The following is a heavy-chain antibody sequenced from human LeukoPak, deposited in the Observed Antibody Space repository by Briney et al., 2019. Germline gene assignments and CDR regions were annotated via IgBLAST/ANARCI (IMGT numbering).Heavy chain of an antibody. CDR1: GGTFSSYG. Sequence: SVKVSCKASGGTFSSYGISWVRQAPGQGLEWMGGIIPPFGTGNYAQKFQDTVTITMDESTSTAYMEVSSLGSEDTAVYFCARGVLGRSHRSMDVWGKGTTVTVSS. CDR2: IIPPFGTG. V-gene: IGHV1-69*05. D-gene: IGHD3-10*01. CDR3: ARGVLGRSHRSMDV. J-gene: IGHJ6*03.